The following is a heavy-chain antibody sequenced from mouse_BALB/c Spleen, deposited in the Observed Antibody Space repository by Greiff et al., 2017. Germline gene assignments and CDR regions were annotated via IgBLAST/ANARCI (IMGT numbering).Heavy chain of an antibody. J-gene: IGHJ4*01. V-gene: IGHV1-69*02. CDR3: ARSYYRYEGDYYAMDY. CDR1: GYTFTSYW. CDR2: IDPSDSET. D-gene: IGHD2-14*01. Sequence: QVQLQQPGAELVKPGAPVKLSCKASGYTFTSYWMNWVKQRPGRGLEWIGRIDPSDSETHYNQKFKDKATLTVDKSSSTAYIQLSSLTSEDSAVYYGARSYYRYEGDYYAMDYWGQGTSVTVSS.